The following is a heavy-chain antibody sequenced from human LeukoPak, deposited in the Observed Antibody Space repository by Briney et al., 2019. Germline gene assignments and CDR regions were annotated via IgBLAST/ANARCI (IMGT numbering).Heavy chain of an antibody. CDR1: GFPFSIYG. Sequence: GGSLRLFCAASGFPFSIYGMHWVRHAPGKGLECVAVIWYDGSNRQYVDSVKGRFTISRDNSKHTLYLQMNSLRADETAVYYCARDFGFSPSSGYSFDYWGQGTLVTVSS. D-gene: IGHD3-22*01. J-gene: IGHJ4*02. V-gene: IGHV3-33*01. CDR3: ARDFGFSPSSGYSFDY. CDR2: IWYDGSNR.